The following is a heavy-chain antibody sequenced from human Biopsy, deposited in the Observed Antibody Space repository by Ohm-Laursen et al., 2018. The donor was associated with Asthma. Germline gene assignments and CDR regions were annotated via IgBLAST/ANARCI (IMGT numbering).Heavy chain of an antibody. V-gene: IGHV4-59*01. CDR2: IYYSGST. CDR1: GGSISSYY. CDR3: ARGRITMIGGWFDP. Sequence: SETLSLTCTVSGGSISSYYWSWIRQPPGKGLEWIGHIYYSGSTNYNPSLKSRVTISVDTSKNQFSLKLSSVTAADTAVYYCARGRITMIGGWFDPWGQGTLVTVSS. D-gene: IGHD3-22*01. J-gene: IGHJ5*02.